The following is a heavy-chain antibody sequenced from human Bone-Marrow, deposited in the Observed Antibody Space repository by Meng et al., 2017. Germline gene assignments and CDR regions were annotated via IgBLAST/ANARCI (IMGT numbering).Heavy chain of an antibody. CDR3: ARDSRTYYYDSSGYTLDY. CDR2: IYHSGST. Sequence: QVPLRGPGPGRVKPSGTLSLTCAVPGGSISSSNWWSWVRQPPGKGLEWIGEIYHSGSTNYNPSLKSRVTISVDKSKNQFSLKLSSVTAADTAVYYCARDSRTYYYDSSGYTLDYWGQGTLVTVSS. J-gene: IGHJ4*02. D-gene: IGHD3-22*01. CDR1: GGSISSSNW. V-gene: IGHV4-4*02.